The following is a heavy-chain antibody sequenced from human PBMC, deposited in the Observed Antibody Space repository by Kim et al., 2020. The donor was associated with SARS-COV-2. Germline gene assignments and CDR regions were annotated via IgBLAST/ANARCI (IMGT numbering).Heavy chain of an antibody. V-gene: IGHV4-30-2*04. CDR3: ASYDYVWGSYRPGPFDY. D-gene: IGHD3-16*02. J-gene: IGHJ4*02. Sequence: LKSQVTISVDTSKNQFSLKLSSVTAADTAVYYCASYDYVWGSYRPGPFDYWGQGTLVTVSS.